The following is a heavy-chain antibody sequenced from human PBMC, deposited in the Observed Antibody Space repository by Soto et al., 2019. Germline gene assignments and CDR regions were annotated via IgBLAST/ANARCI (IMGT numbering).Heavy chain of an antibody. CDR1: GFTFSSYW. D-gene: IGHD2-21*01. Sequence: GGSLRLSCAASGFTFSSYWMSWVRQAPGKGLEWVANIKQDGSEKYYVDSVKGRFTISRDNAKNSLYLQMNSLRAEDTAVYYCASCVNCPPYYYYYYMDVWGKGTTVTVSS. V-gene: IGHV3-7*01. CDR2: IKQDGSEK. J-gene: IGHJ6*03. CDR3: ASCVNCPPYYYYYYMDV.